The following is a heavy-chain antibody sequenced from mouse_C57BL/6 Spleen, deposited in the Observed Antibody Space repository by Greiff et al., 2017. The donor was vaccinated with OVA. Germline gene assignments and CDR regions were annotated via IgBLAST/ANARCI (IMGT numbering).Heavy chain of an antibody. CDR3: TPCGYGAMDY. CDR2: IVPEDSDT. CDR1: GFNIKDYY. V-gene: IGHV14-1*01. Sequence: VQLQQSGAELVRPGASVKLSCTASGFNIKDYYMHGVKQRTEQGMEWIGRIVPEDSDTENAPKIQDKTTMTANTSSNTAYLQLSSLTSEDTADCYCTPCGYGAMDYWGQGTSVTVSS. D-gene: IGHD2-2*01. J-gene: IGHJ4*01.